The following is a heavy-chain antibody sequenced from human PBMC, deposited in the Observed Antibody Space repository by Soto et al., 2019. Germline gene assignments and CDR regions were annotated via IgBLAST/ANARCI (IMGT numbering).Heavy chain of an antibody. J-gene: IGHJ5*02. Sequence: SGTLSLTCAASGYTITAGGYYWSWIRQHPGKGLEWIGSFYSSGSIIYNPTLRSRVSISGDTSSNQFSMSLTSVTAADTARYYCARMYSSGSGWFHPWGQGTLVTVSS. V-gene: IGHV4-31*11. D-gene: IGHD6-19*01. CDR1: GYTITAGGYY. CDR2: FYSSGSI. CDR3: ARMYSSGSGWFHP.